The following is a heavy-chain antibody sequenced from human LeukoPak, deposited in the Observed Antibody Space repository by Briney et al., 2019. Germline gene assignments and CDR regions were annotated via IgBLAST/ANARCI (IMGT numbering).Heavy chain of an antibody. CDR3: ARGVHSGSYRADY. D-gene: IGHD1-26*01. J-gene: IGHJ4*02. CDR2: INPSGSST. Sequence: ASVKVSCKASGFTFTNYYMHWVRQAPGQGLEWMGLINPSGSSTNYAQKFRGRVTMTRDTSTTTVYMELSSLRSEDTAVYYCARGVHSGSYRADYWGQGTLVTVSS. CDR1: GFTFTNYY. V-gene: IGHV1-46*01.